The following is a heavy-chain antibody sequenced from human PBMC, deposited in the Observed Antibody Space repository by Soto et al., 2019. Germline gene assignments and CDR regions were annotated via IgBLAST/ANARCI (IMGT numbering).Heavy chain of an antibody. J-gene: IGHJ6*03. CDR1: GFTFSSYS. Sequence: EVQLVESGGGLVKPGGSLRLSCAASGFTFSSYSMNWVRQAPGKGLEWVSSISSSSSYIYYADSVKGRFTISRDNAKNSLYLQMNSLRAEDTAVYYCGKLPAVFYYYYMDVWGKGTTVTVSS. CDR2: ISSSSSYI. CDR3: GKLPAVFYYYYMDV. D-gene: IGHD6-25*01. V-gene: IGHV3-21*01.